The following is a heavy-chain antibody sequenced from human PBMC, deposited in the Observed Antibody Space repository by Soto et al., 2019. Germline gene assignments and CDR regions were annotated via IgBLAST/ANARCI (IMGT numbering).Heavy chain of an antibody. D-gene: IGHD4-4*01. V-gene: IGHV3-23*01. Sequence: GSLRLSCAASGFTFSSYAMSWVRQAPGKGLEWVSAISGSGGSTYYADSVKGRFTISRDNSKNTLYLQMNSLRAEDTAVYYCAKVVTPENQEDYWGQGTLVTVSS. CDR1: GFTFSSYA. CDR3: AKVVTPENQEDY. CDR2: ISGSGGST. J-gene: IGHJ4*02.